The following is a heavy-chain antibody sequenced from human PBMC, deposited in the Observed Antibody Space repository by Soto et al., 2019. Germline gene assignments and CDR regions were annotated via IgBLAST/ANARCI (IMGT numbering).Heavy chain of an antibody. CDR3: SRILYSGGLGFFQH. J-gene: IGHJ1*01. D-gene: IGHD6-19*01. V-gene: IGHV3-49*03. CDR2: IRTKADGGTA. CDR1: GFTFGDYG. Sequence: GGSLRLSCSSSGFTFGDYGMGWFRQPPGEGLEWVGFIRTKADGGTAEYAASVKGRFTISRDDSKSIAYLQVNSLKTEDTAVYYCSRILYSGGLGFFQHWGQGTLVTVSS.